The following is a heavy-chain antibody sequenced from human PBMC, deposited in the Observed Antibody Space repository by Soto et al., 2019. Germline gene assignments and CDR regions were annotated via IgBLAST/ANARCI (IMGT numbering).Heavy chain of an antibody. CDR3: AKDGAHYGSGRGDAFDI. D-gene: IGHD3-10*01. V-gene: IGHV3-23*01. CDR2: ISGSGGST. J-gene: IGHJ3*02. CDR1: GFTFSSYA. Sequence: EVQLLESGGGLVQPGGSLRLSCAASGFTFSSYAMSWVRQAPGKGLEWVSAISGSGGSTYYADSVKGRFTISRDNSKNTLYLQMNSRRAEDTAVYYCAKDGAHYGSGRGDAFDIWGQGTMVTVSS.